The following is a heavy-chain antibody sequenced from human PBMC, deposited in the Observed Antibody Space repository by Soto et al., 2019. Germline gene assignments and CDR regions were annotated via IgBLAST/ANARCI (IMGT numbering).Heavy chain of an antibody. CDR3: VRWVGHFDF. Sequence: QVQLQESGPGRVKPSETLSLTCTVSGGSISSFHWSWIRQPPGKGLEWIGYVYYTGSTNYTPSFRSRVTISVDTSKKQFSLKLTSVTAADTAVYYCVRWVGHFDFWGQGTLVTVSS. D-gene: IGHD1-26*01. V-gene: IGHV4-59*03. CDR1: GGSISSFH. CDR2: VYYTGST. J-gene: IGHJ4*02.